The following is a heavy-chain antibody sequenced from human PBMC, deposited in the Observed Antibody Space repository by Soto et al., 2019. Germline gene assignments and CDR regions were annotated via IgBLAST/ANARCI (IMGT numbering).Heavy chain of an antibody. CDR1: GFTFSNAW. CDR2: IKSKTDGGTT. J-gene: IGHJ4*02. Sequence: SLRLSCAASGFTFSNAWMSWVRQAPGKGLEWVGRIKSKTDGGTTDYAAPVKGRFTISRDDSKNTLYLQMNSLKTEDTAVYYCTTDLVVPAATFFDYWGQGTLVTVPQ. D-gene: IGHD2-2*01. CDR3: TTDLVVPAATFFDY. V-gene: IGHV3-15*01.